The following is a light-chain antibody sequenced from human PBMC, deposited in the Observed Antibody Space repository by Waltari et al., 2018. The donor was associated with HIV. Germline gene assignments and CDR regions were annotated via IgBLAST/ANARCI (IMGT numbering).Light chain of an antibody. Sequence: MTQSPATLSVSPGEGATLSCRASQNVSRYLAWYQQKPGQAPRLLIYGASTRATAIPARFSGSGSGTEFTLTISSLQSEDFAVDYCQQYNNWPPITFGQGTRLEIK. V-gene: IGKV3-15*01. CDR3: QQYNNWPPIT. CDR2: GAS. J-gene: IGKJ5*01. CDR1: QNVSRY.